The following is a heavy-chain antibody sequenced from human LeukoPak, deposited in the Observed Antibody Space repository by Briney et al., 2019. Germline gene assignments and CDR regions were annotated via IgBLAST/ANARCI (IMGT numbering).Heavy chain of an antibody. Sequence: GASVKVSCKASGYTFTSYDINWVRQATGQGLEWMGWMNPNSGNTGYAQKFQGRDTMTRNTSISTAYMELSSLRSEDTAVYYCARDLEWPGNAFDIWGRGTMVTVSS. V-gene: IGHV1-8*01. D-gene: IGHD3-3*01. J-gene: IGHJ3*02. CDR3: ARDLEWPGNAFDI. CDR1: GYTFTSYD. CDR2: MNPNSGNT.